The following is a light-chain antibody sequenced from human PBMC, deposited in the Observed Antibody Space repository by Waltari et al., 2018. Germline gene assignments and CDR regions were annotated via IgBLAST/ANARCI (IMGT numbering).Light chain of an antibody. CDR2: DAA. Sequence: DNVLTQSPATLSLSPGERATLPCRASQSVGSSLAWYHQKPGQAPRLLIYDAANRATGIPARFSGSGSGTDFTLTISSLEPEDFAVYYCQLRSTWPPAYTFGQGTKLEIK. CDR3: QLRSTWPPAYT. CDR1: QSVGSS. V-gene: IGKV3-11*01. J-gene: IGKJ2*01.